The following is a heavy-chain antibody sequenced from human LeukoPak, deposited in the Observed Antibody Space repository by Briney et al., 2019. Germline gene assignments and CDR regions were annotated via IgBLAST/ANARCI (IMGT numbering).Heavy chain of an antibody. J-gene: IGHJ3*02. V-gene: IGHV3-21*01. Sequence: GGSLRLSCAASGFTVSSNYMSWVRQAPGKGLEWVSPISSSSSYIYYADSVKGRFTISRDNAKNSLYLQMNSLRAEDTAVYYCAREEGEKIVVAADAFDIWGQGTMVTVSS. CDR2: ISSSSSYI. CDR3: AREEGEKIVVAADAFDI. D-gene: IGHD2-2*01. CDR1: GFTVSSNY.